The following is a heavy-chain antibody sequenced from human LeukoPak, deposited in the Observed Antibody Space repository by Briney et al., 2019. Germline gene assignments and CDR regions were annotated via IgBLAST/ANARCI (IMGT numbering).Heavy chain of an antibody. CDR2: IYHSGST. D-gene: IGHD2-8*01. J-gene: IGHJ5*02. CDR1: VYSISRGYY. CDR3: ARNSVLTMYPISEEGWFDP. Sequence: SETLSLTCDVSVYSISRGYYWGWIRQPPGKGLEWIGSIYHSGSTYYNPSLKTRVTISIDTSKNQFALKLRSVPAADTAVYYCARNSVLTMYPISEEGWFDPWGQGTLVTVSS. V-gene: IGHV4-38-2*01.